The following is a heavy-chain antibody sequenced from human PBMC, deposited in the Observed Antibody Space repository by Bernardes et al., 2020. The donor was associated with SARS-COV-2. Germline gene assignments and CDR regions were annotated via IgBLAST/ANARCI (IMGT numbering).Heavy chain of an antibody. Sequence: SETLSLTCAVYGGSFSGYYWSWIRQPPGKGLEWIGEINHSGSTNYNPSLKSRVTISVDTSKNQFSLKLSSVTAADTAVYYCARGTRASGETIFGVVTAKGVESNWFDPWGQGTLVTVSS. V-gene: IGHV4-34*01. D-gene: IGHD3-3*01. CDR2: INHSGST. J-gene: IGHJ5*02. CDR3: ARGTRASGETIFGVVTAKGVESNWFDP. CDR1: GGSFSGYY.